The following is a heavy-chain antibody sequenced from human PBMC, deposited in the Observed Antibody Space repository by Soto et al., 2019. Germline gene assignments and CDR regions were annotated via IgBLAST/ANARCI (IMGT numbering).Heavy chain of an antibody. V-gene: IGHV4-59*01. CDR1: GGSISSYY. Sequence: QVQLQESGPGLVKPSETLSLTCTVSGGSISSYYWTWIRQPPGKGLEWSGDIYYSGSTNYNPSLKIRVPISVDTSKNQFSLKLKFVTAADTAVYYCASEGVGYSGSDGGMDVWGQGTTVTLSS. D-gene: IGHD5-12*01. CDR3: ASEGVGYSGSDGGMDV. CDR2: IYYSGST. J-gene: IGHJ6*02.